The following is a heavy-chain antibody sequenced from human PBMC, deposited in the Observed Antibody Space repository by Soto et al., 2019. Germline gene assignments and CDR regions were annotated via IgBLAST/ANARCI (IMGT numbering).Heavy chain of an antibody. CDR2: ISSDGNTK. J-gene: IGHJ5*02. CDR3: ASKKQPGP. CDR1: GFTFSTYG. Sequence: QVQLVESGGGVVLPGRSLRLSCAASGFTFSTYGMHWVRQAPGKGLEWVAVISSDGNTKYYSDSVKGRFTISRDNSKNTLYLKINTLTTGDRAVYFCASKKQPGPWGQGTLVTVSA. V-gene: IGHV3-30*03. D-gene: IGHD1-1*01.